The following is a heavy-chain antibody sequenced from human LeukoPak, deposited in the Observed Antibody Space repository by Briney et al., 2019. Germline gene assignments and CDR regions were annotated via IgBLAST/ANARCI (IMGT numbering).Heavy chain of an antibody. CDR3: ARVKVAGKVYSWFDP. J-gene: IGHJ5*02. CDR2: IIPIFGTA. V-gene: IGHV1-69*05. D-gene: IGHD6-19*01. CDR1: GGTFSNYA. Sequence: GASVKVSCKASGGTFSNYAISWVRQAPGQGLEWMGGIIPIFGTANYAQKFQGRVTMTRDMSTSTVYMELSSLRSEDTAVYYCARVKVAGKVYSWFDPWGQGTLVTVSS.